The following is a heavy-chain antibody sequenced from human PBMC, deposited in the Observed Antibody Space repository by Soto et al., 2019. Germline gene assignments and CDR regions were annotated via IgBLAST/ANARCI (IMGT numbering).Heavy chain of an antibody. D-gene: IGHD3-22*01. CDR3: ARETYDITAKRIDS. V-gene: IGHV4-30-4*01. Sequence: PSETLSLTCTVSGGSISGDYYWNWIRQAPGKGLEWIGYVYHTGSTYHNPSLKSRGSISVDTSNNQFSLKLSSVTAADKAVYFCARETYDITAKRIDSLGQGIPVTLSS. CDR2: VYHTGST. CDR1: GGSISGDYY. J-gene: IGHJ5*01.